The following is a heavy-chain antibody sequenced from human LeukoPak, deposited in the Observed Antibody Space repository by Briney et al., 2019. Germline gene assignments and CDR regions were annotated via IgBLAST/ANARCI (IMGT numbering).Heavy chain of an antibody. CDR2: IYYSGST. J-gene: IGHJ4*02. CDR1: GGSISSYY. CDR3: ARGVALSSTRSLDY. D-gene: IGHD2-2*01. V-gene: IGHV4-59*01. Sequence: SSETLSLTCTVSGGSISSYYWSWIRQPPGKGLEWMGYIYYSGSTNYNPSLKSRVTISVDTSKNQFSLKLSSVTAADTAVYYCARGVALSSTRSLDYWGQGTLVTVSS.